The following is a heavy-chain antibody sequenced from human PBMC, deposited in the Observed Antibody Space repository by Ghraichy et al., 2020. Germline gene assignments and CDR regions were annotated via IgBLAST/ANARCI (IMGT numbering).Heavy chain of an antibody. CDR3: ARGFPPSGGDGYNYFDY. Sequence: SETLSLTCAVYGGSFSGYYWSWIRQPPGKGLEWIGEINHSGSTNYNPSLKSRVTISVDTSKNQFSLKLSSVTAADTAVYYCARGFPPSGGDGYNYFDYWGQGTLVTVSS. D-gene: IGHD5-24*01. CDR1: GGSFSGYY. J-gene: IGHJ4*02. V-gene: IGHV4-34*01. CDR2: INHSGST.